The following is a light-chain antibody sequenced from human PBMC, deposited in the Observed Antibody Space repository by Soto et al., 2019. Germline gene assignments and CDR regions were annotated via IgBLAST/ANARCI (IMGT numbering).Light chain of an antibody. Sequence: EVVMTQSPATLSVSPGERATLSCRASQSVGNRLAWYQQKPGQAPRLLIYDASTGATGLPARFSGSGSGTEFTLIISSLQSEDFAVYYCQQYNNWPLTFGGGTKVEIK. V-gene: IGKV3-15*01. CDR1: QSVGNR. CDR2: DAS. J-gene: IGKJ4*01. CDR3: QQYNNWPLT.